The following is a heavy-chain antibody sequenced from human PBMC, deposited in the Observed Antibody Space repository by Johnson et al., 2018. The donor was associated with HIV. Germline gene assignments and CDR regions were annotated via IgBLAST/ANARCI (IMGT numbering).Heavy chain of an antibody. D-gene: IGHD6-13*01. CDR2: IYSGENT. Sequence: VQLVESGGGFVQPGGSLRLSCAGSGISVSRNYMSWVRQAPGKGLEWVSLIYSGENTKYADSVKGRFTISRDNSKNTLYLQMNSLRAEDTGLYYCAPYSGSWYKGGYAFDIWGQGTMVTVSS. CDR3: APYSGSWYKGGYAFDI. V-gene: IGHV3-66*01. J-gene: IGHJ3*02. CDR1: GISVSRNY.